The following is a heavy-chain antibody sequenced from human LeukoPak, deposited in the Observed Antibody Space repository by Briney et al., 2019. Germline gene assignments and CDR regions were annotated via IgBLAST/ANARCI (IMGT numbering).Heavy chain of an antibody. CDR1: GGSISGYY. CDR2: IYYSGSA. V-gene: IGHV4-59*08. CDR3: ARTPVSYWHFDL. Sequence: SETLSLTCTVSGGSISGYYWSWIRQPPGKGLECVAYIYYSGSANYSPSLNSRVTISVDTSRDQFSLKLTSVTAADTAVYYCARTPVSYWHFDLWGRGTLVTVSS. D-gene: IGHD5/OR15-5a*01. J-gene: IGHJ2*01.